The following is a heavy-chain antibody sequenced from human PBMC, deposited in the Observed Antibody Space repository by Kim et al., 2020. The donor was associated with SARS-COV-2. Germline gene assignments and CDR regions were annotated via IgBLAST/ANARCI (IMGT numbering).Heavy chain of an antibody. V-gene: IGHV4-4*07. Sequence: SETLYLTCTVSGGSISSYYWYWIRQPAGKGLEWIGHIYTTENTNYNPSLKSRVTMSIDTSKKQFSLNLTSVTAADTAVYYCARADYYYYGMDVWGQGTTVTVSS. CDR2: IYTTENT. CDR1: GGSISSYY. J-gene: IGHJ6*02. CDR3: ARADYYYYGMDV.